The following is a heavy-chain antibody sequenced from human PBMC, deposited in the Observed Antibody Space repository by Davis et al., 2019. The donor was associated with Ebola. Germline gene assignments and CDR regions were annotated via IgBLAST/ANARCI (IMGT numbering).Heavy chain of an antibody. CDR3: ARDRGGDYSFDY. J-gene: IGHJ4*02. V-gene: IGHV1-3*01. Sequence: ASVTVSCKASGYTFTSYAMHWVRQAPGQRLEWMGWINAGNGNTKYSQKFQGRVTITRDTSASTAYMELSSLRSEDTAVYYCARDRGGDYSFDYWGQGTLVTVSS. CDR1: GYTFTSYA. CDR2: INAGNGNT. D-gene: IGHD3-10*01.